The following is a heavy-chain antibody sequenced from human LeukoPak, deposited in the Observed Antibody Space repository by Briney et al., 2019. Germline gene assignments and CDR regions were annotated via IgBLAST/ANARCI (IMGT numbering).Heavy chain of an antibody. Sequence: GGSLRLSCAASGFTFSTCAMSWVLQAPGKGLEWVSGISGTTSGTYYADSVKGRFTISRDNSKNTLFLQVNSLRAEDTAVYYCAKVRTYFYHGLDVWGQGTTVTVSS. J-gene: IGHJ6*02. CDR2: ISGTTSGT. V-gene: IGHV3-23*01. CDR3: AKVRTYFYHGLDV. CDR1: GFTFSTCA. D-gene: IGHD1-14*01.